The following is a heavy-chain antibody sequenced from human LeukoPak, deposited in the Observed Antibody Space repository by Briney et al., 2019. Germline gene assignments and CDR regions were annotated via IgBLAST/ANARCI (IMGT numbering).Heavy chain of an antibody. D-gene: IGHD1-26*01. V-gene: IGHV4-30-2*01. CDR2: ISHRGST. J-gene: IGHJ4*02. CDR3: ARQDSKVGAYTGPYYFDY. Sequence: SQTLSLTCSVGGDYINNGGHYWSWIRQPPGKALEYIGYISHRGSTYYNPSLKSRLTISVDGSRNQFSLKLRSVTAADTAVYYCARQDSKVGAYTGPYYFDYWGQGTLVTVSS. CDR1: GDYINNGGHY.